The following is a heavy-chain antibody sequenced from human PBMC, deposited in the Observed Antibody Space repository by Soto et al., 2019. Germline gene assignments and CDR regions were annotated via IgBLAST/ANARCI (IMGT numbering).Heavy chain of an antibody. V-gene: IGHV3-48*02. J-gene: IGHJ6*01. D-gene: IGHD3-10*01. Sequence: EVQLVESGGGLVQPGGSLRLSCAASGFTFSLYSMSWVRQAPGKGLEWGSYISRSSTGIHYADSVKGRFTISRDDVTNSMHLQMNSLRDGDTAVYYCARAVTWGLDVWGQGTTVSISS. CDR2: ISRSSTGI. CDR3: ARAVTWGLDV. CDR1: GFTFSLYS.